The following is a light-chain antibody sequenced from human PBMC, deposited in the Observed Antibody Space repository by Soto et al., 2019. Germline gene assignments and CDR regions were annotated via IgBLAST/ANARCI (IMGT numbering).Light chain of an antibody. CDR1: QSVSSD. CDR3: QHYEISLFA. Sequence: ETAVTQSPATLSVSPGERATLSCRASQSVSSDLAWYQQKPGQAPSLLIYGASSRATDIPDRFSGSGFGTDFTLTSSRLEPEDFAVYYYQHYEISLFAFGPGTKVDIK. V-gene: IGKV3-20*01. CDR2: GAS. J-gene: IGKJ3*01.